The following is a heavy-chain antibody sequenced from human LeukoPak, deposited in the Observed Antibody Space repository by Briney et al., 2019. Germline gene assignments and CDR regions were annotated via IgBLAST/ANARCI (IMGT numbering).Heavy chain of an antibody. J-gene: IGHJ4*02. CDR2: IYYSGST. V-gene: IGHV4-59*01. D-gene: IGHD1-26*01. Sequence: PSETLSPTCTVSGGSISRYYWSWIRQPPAKGLEWVGYIYYSGSTNYNPSLNSRVTISVDTSKNQFSLKLSSVTAADTAVYYCARQMEVVGATFFDYWGQGTLVTVSS. CDR3: ARQMEVVGATFFDY. CDR1: GGSISRYY.